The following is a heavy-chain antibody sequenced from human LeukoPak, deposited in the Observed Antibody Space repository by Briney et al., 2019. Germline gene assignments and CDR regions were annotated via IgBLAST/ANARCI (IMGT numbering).Heavy chain of an antibody. Sequence: PGGSLRLSCAASGFTFSSYAMSWVRQAPGKGLEWVSAISGSGGSTYYADSVKGRFTISRDNSKNTLYLQMNSLRAEDTAVYYCARDRYCSGGSCYGTSGYMDVWGKGTTVTVSS. CDR1: GFTFSSYA. D-gene: IGHD2-15*01. CDR2: ISGSGGST. J-gene: IGHJ6*03. V-gene: IGHV3-23*01. CDR3: ARDRYCSGGSCYGTSGYMDV.